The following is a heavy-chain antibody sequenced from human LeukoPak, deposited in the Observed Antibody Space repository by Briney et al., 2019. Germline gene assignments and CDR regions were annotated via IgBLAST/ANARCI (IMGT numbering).Heavy chain of an antibody. CDR2: FDPEDGET. Sequence: ASVKVSCKVSGYTLTELSMHWVRQVPGKGLEWMGGFDPEDGETIYAQKFQGRVAMTEDTSTDTAYMELSSLRSEDTAVYYCATRSYDSSGPSDYWGQGTLVTVSS. V-gene: IGHV1-24*01. CDR3: ATRSYDSSGPSDY. D-gene: IGHD3-22*01. CDR1: GYTLTELS. J-gene: IGHJ4*02.